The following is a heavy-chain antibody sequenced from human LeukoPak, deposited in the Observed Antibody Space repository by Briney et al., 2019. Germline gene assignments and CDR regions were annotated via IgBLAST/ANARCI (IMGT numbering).Heavy chain of an antibody. Sequence: SVKVSCKASGGTFSSYAISWVRQAPGQGLEWMGGIIPIFGTANYAQKFQGRVTITADESTSTAYMELSSLRSEDTAVYYRACKGSSTIHYYYYGMDVWGQGTTVTVSS. CDR3: ACKGSSTIHYYYYGMDV. V-gene: IGHV1-69*01. CDR1: GGTFSSYA. D-gene: IGHD2-2*01. J-gene: IGHJ6*02. CDR2: IIPIFGTA.